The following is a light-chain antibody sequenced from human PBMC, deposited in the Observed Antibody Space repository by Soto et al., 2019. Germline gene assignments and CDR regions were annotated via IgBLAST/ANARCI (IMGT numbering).Light chain of an antibody. CDR2: DDS. CDR3: QVWDSSSDHYV. CDR1: NIGSKS. Sequence: SYELTQPPSVSVAPGQTARITCGGNNIGSKSVHWYQQKPGQAPVLVVYDDSGRPSGIPERFSGSNTGNTATLTISRVEAGDEADYYCQVWDSSSDHYVFGTGTKVTVL. J-gene: IGLJ1*01. V-gene: IGLV3-21*02.